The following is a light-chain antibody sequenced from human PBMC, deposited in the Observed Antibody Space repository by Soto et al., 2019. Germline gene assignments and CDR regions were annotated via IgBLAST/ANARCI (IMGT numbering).Light chain of an antibody. J-gene: IGKJ4*01. V-gene: IGKV1-27*01. CDR2: WAS. CDR3: QQYYSTPLT. CDR1: QGISSY. Sequence: IQMTQSQSSLSAAVGDRVTITCRAIQGISSYLAWYQQKPGQPPKLLIYWASTGESGVPDRFSGSGSGTDFTLTISSLQAEDVAVYYCQQYYSTPLTFGGGTKVDIK.